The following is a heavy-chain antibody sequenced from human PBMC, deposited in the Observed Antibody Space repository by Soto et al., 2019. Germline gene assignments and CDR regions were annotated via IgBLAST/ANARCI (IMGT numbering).Heavy chain of an antibody. CDR1: GFTFSTYW. CDR2: INQDGSEK. Sequence: EVQLMESGGGLVQPGGSLRLSCAASGFTFSTYWMDWVRQTPGKGLEWVANINQDGSEKNYVDSVKGRFTIHRDNAKNSLYLQMSSLTAEDSALYYCSRSLNSWGQGTLVTVSS. J-gene: IGHJ4*02. V-gene: IGHV3-7*01. CDR3: SRSLNS.